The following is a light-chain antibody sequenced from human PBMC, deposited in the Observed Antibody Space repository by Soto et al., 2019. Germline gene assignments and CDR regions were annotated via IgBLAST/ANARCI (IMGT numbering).Light chain of an antibody. CDR2: STS. Sequence: QAVVTQPPSASGTPGQRVTISCSGSSSNIGSNPVNWYQQLPGTAPKLLVYSTSQRPSGVPDRFSGSKSGTSASLAISALQSEDEADYFCAAWDDSLNGLYVFGTGTKVTVL. CDR1: SSNIGSNP. CDR3: AAWDDSLNGLYV. V-gene: IGLV1-44*01. J-gene: IGLJ1*01.